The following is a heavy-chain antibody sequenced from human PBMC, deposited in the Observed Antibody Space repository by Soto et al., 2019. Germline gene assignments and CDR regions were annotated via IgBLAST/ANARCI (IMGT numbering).Heavy chain of an antibody. CDR2: IYYSGST. CDR3: AKDWRWEVLNYGMNA. V-gene: IGHV4-59*01. J-gene: IGHJ6*02. D-gene: IGHD1-26*01. Sequence: PSETLSLTCTVSGGXISSYYWSWIRQPPGKGLEWIGYIYYSGSTNYNPSLKSRVTISVDTSKNQFSLKLSSVTAADTAVYYCAKDWRWEVLNYGMNAWGQGTTVTVSS. CDR1: GGXISSYY.